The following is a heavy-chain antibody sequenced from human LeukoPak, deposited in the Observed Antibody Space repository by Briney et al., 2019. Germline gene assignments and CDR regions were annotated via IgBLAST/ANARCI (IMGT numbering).Heavy chain of an antibody. CDR2: IYYSGST. Sequence: PSETLSLTCAVYGGSFSGYYWSWIRQPPGKGLEWIGYIYYSGSTNYNPSLKSRVTISVDTSKNQFSLKLSSVTAADTAVYYCASGSGADIAVAGSGAFDIWGQGTMVTVSS. V-gene: IGHV4-59*08. CDR1: GGSFSGYY. J-gene: IGHJ3*02. D-gene: IGHD6-19*01. CDR3: ASGSGADIAVAGSGAFDI.